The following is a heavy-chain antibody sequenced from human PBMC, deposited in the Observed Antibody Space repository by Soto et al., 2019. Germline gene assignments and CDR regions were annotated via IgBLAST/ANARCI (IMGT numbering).Heavy chain of an antibody. CDR2: INSVNDHT. J-gene: IGHJ4*02. CDR1: GYSFSTHA. CDR3: ARNILGGTNEY. Sequence: ASVKVSCKASGYSFSTHAMHWVRQAPGQGLEWVGWINSVNDHTIYSEKFQGRVTITSDTSATTAYMELSSLTSEDTAIYYCARNILGGTNEYWGQGTLVTLSS. D-gene: IGHD3-16*01. V-gene: IGHV1-3*01.